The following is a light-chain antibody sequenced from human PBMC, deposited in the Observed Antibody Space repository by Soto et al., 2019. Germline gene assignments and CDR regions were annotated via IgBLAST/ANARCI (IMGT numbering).Light chain of an antibody. CDR3: QQYSTSLT. CDR2: GAS. CDR1: ESVGST. J-gene: IGKJ4*02. V-gene: IGKV3-15*01. Sequence: EIFMTQSPATLSVSPGDKVILSCRASESVGSTLAWYQQKPGQAPRLLIRGASTRATGVPARFSGSGSGTEFTLTISSLQSEYFAVYYCQQYSTSLTFGGGTTLEIK.